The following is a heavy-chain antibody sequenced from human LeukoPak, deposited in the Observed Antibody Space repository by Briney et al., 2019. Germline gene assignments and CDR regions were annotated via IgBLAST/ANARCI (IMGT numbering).Heavy chain of an antibody. CDR2: IYYSGNT. CDR1: GVSISSSNSY. Sequence: SETLSLTCTVSGVSISSSNSYWGCIRQPPGKGLEWFGSIYYSGNTYYNASLKSQRSISIDTSKNQFSLKLSSVTAADTAVYYCARLPTYSYSYMDVWGKGTTVTISS. J-gene: IGHJ6*03. V-gene: IGHV4-39*01. CDR3: ARLPTYSYSYMDV.